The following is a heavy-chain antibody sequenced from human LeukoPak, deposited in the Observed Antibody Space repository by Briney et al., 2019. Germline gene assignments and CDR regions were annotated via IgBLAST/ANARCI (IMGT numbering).Heavy chain of an antibody. V-gene: IGHV4-59*08. CDR2: IYYSGST. CDR3: ARHPSYYDSSGYYHGELDY. J-gene: IGHJ4*02. D-gene: IGHD3-22*01. Sequence: SETLSLTCTVSGGSISRYYWSWIRQPPGKGLEWIGCIYYSGSTNYNPSLKSRVTISVDTSKNQFSLKLSSVTAADTAVYYCARHPSYYDSSGYYHGELDYWGQATLLTDSS. CDR1: GGSISRYY.